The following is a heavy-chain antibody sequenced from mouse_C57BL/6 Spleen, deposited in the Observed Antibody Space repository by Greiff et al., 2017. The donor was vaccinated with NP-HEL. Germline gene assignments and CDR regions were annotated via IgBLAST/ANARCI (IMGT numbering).Heavy chain of an antibody. Sequence: QVQLQQSGAELVMPGASVKLSCKASGYTFTSYWMHWVKQRPGQGLEWIGEIDPSDSYTNYNQKFKGKSTLTVDKSSSTAYMQLSSLTSEDSAVYYCARGDYYYGSSPFAYWGQGTLVTVSA. V-gene: IGHV1-69*01. CDR1: GYTFTSYW. J-gene: IGHJ3*01. CDR2: IDPSDSYT. CDR3: ARGDYYYGSSPFAY. D-gene: IGHD1-1*01.